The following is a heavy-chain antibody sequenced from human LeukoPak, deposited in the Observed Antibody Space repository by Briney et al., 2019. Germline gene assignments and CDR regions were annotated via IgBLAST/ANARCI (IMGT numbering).Heavy chain of an antibody. J-gene: IGHJ6*02. V-gene: IGHV3-23*01. Sequence: QAGGSLRLSCAASGFTFSSYALTWVRQAPGKGLEWVSAIRGGGGSAYYADSVKGRFTISRDSSMNTLYLQMNSLTAGDTAVYYCAKAVGATRGYYYSGMGVWGQGTTVTVSS. CDR2: IRGGGGSA. D-gene: IGHD1-26*01. CDR1: GFTFSSYA. CDR3: AKAVGATRGYYYSGMGV.